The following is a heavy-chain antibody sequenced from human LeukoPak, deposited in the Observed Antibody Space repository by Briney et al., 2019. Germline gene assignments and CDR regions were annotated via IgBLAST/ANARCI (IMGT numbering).Heavy chain of an antibody. CDR2: ISTSNTYI. J-gene: IGHJ4*02. V-gene: IGHV3-21*04. CDR1: GFTFSFYT. D-gene: IGHD5-12*01. CDR3: ASHKRGYSGYDPFDY. Sequence: GGSLRLSCAASGFTFSFYTMTWVRQAPGKGLEWVSSISTSNTYIYYADSVKGRFTISRDNAKKSVYLQMNSLRAEDTAVYYCASHKRGYSGYDPFDYWGQGTLVTVSS.